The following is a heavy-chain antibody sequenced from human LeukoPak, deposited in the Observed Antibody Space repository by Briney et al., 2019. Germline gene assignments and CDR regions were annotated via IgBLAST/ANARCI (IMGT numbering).Heavy chain of an antibody. D-gene: IGHD3-10*01. Sequence: SETLSLTCTVSGGSISSSSYYWGWIRQPPGKGLEWSGSIYYSGSTYYNPSLKSRVTISVDTSKNQFSLKLSSVTAADTAVYYCASHLWFGELLDYFDYWGQGTLVTVSS. J-gene: IGHJ4*02. CDR1: GGSISSSSYY. CDR2: IYYSGST. CDR3: ASHLWFGELLDYFDY. V-gene: IGHV4-39*01.